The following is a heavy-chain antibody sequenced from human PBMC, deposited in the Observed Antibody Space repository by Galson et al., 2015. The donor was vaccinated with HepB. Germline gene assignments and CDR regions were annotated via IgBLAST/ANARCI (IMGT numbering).Heavy chain of an antibody. CDR1: GFIFSNYW. Sequence: SLRLSCAASGFIFSNYWMSWVRQAPGKGLGWVANIKQDGSEKYYVDSVKGRFTVSRDNARNSLFLQMNSLRAEDTAVYYCATTRGLDYWGQGTPVTVSS. CDR2: IKQDGSEK. CDR3: ATTRGLDY. V-gene: IGHV3-7*03. J-gene: IGHJ4*02. D-gene: IGHD1-1*01.